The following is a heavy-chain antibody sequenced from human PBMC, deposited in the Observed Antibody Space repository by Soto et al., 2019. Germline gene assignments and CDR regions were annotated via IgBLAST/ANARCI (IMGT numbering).Heavy chain of an antibody. Sequence: SETLSLTCSASGGSLTSSSHFWGWVRQPPGKGLEWFGTIYFTGNTHYTPSLRSRLTMSIDTSKNEFSLRLNSVTAADTAVYYCAGQTFTIAAASYGRSNWFDPWGPGTLVTVSS. CDR1: GGSLTSSSHF. D-gene: IGHD6-25*01. V-gene: IGHV4-39*01. CDR2: IYFTGNT. CDR3: AGQTFTIAAASYGRSNWFDP. J-gene: IGHJ5*02.